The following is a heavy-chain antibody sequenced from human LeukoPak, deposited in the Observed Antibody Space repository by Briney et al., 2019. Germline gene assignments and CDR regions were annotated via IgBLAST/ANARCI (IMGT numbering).Heavy chain of an antibody. V-gene: IGHV3-7*04. J-gene: IGHJ4*02. Sequence: SGGSLRVSRAASGFTFSSFWMSWVRQAPGKGLEWVANIKQDGSEKYYVDSVKGRFTISRDNAKNSLYLQMNSLRVEDTAVYYCARGRGVNSWGQGTLVTVSS. CDR1: GFTFSSFW. D-gene: IGHD6-25*01. CDR3: ARGRGVNS. CDR2: IKQDGSEK.